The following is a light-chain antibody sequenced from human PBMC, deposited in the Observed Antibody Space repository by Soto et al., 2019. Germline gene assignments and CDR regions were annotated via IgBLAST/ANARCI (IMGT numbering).Light chain of an antibody. CDR1: QSVSTS. Sequence: EIVLTQSPATLSSSPGERATLSCRASQSVSTSLIWYQQRPGQPPRLLIYDASNRATGIPARFSGSGSGTDFTLTISSLEPEDFAVYYCQQRKNWPITFGQGTRLEIK. V-gene: IGKV3-11*01. CDR3: QQRKNWPIT. CDR2: DAS. J-gene: IGKJ5*01.